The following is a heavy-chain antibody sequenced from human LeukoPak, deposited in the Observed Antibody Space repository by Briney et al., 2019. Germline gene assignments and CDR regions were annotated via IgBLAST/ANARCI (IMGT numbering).Heavy chain of an antibody. Sequence: SETLSLTCTVSGGSISTYYWSWIRQPPGKGLEWSGYIYYSGSTNYNPSLKSRVTISVDTSKNQFSLKLSSVTAADTAVYYCARHKLVGYSSAWYFDNWGQGTLVTVSS. D-gene: IGHD6-19*01. J-gene: IGHJ4*02. V-gene: IGHV4-59*08. CDR3: ARHKLVGYSSAWYFDN. CDR1: GGSISTYY. CDR2: IYYSGST.